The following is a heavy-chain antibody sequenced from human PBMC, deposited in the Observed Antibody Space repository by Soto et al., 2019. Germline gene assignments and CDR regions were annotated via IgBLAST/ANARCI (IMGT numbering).Heavy chain of an antibody. Sequence: AQLLESGGDLVQPGGSLRLSCAASGFTFRDYAMHWVRQAPGKGLEWVADISGNGNSARHADSVKGRFTISRDNSQNTLYLHMNSLRVDDTAIYYCGKERRGSGWSVCNFWGQGTLVTVSS. CDR3: GKERRGSGWSVCNF. D-gene: IGHD6-19*01. CDR1: GFTFRDYA. J-gene: IGHJ4*02. V-gene: IGHV3-23*01. CDR2: ISGNGNSA.